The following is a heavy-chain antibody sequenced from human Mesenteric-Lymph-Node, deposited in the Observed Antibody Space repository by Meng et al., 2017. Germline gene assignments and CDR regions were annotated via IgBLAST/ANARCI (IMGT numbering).Heavy chain of an antibody. J-gene: IGHJ4*02. CDR1: GGSISSSSYF. Sequence: SETLSLTCTVSGGSISSSSYFWAWIRQPPGKGLDWIGSIYYSGSTYCNPSLKSRVTISVDTSKNQFSLKLSSVTAADTAVYYCASILAAHFDYWGQGTLVTVSS. CDR2: IYYSGST. V-gene: IGHV4-39*07. CDR3: ASILAAHFDY. D-gene: IGHD6-13*01.